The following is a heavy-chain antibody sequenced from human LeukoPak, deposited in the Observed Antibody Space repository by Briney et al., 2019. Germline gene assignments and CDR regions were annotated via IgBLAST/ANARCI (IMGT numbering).Heavy chain of an antibody. V-gene: IGHV4-59*01. J-gene: IGHJ4*02. CDR3: ARDLRGYSSAVDYFDY. D-gene: IGHD6-19*01. CDR2: IYYSGIT. CDR1: GGSISNYY. Sequence: SETLSLTCTVSGGSISNYYWCSIRQSPAKGLAWVGYIYYSGITNHNPSLKSRVPISVDTSKNQFSPKLSSMTAADTAVYYCARDLRGYSSAVDYFDYWGEGTLVTVSS.